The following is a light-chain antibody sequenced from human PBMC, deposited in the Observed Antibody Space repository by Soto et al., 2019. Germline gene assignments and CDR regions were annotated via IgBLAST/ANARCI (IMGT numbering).Light chain of an antibody. V-gene: IGKV1-33*01. CDR2: AAS. J-gene: IGKJ1*01. Sequence: DIQMTQSPSSLSASVGDRVTITCRASQYIGDFLNWYQQTPGKAPKLLIYAASTLQSGVPSRFSGSGSGTDFTFTISSLQPEDITTYYCQQYDNLPTFGQGTKVDIK. CDR1: QYIGDF. CDR3: QQYDNLPT.